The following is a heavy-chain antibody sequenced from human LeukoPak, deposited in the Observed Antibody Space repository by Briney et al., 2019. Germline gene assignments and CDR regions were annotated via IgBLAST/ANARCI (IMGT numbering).Heavy chain of an antibody. CDR1: GFTFHDHG. CDR2: IAADGGVK. J-gene: IGHJ4*02. V-gene: IGHV3-30*03. D-gene: IGHD6-19*01. CDR3: AREATWGQWYFDL. Sequence: PGGSLRLSCAASGFTFHDHGMDCVRQAPGKGLEWVAVIAADGGVKQYADFVKGRFSLSRDNSKNTLFLEMNGLTVEDTAVYYCAREATWGQWYFDLWGQGAPVTVSS.